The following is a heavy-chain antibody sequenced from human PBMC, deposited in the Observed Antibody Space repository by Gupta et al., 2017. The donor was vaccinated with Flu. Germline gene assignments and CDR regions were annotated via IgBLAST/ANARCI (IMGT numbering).Heavy chain of an antibody. CDR3: ARGGQYKLSRESY. D-gene: IGHD2-2*01. J-gene: IGHJ4*02. Sequence: QVQLVHSGGGVVQPGTSLRLSCVVSGFSFGSYGMHWVSQAPVKGREGVAIIWYDGSNKYDADAVKGRFTISRENAKKTWFLQMKSMGAEDTDVYYCARGGQYKLSRESYGGQGTMVTVSS. V-gene: IGHV3-33*01. CDR1: GFSFGSYG. CDR2: IWYDGSNK.